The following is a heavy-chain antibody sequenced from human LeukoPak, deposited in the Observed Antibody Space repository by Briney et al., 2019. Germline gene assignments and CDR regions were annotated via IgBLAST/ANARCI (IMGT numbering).Heavy chain of an antibody. CDR1: GFTFTNAW. CDR2: IKSKTDGGTS. J-gene: IGHJ5*02. V-gene: IGHV3-15*01. CDR3: STLWYGA. Sequence: GGSLRLSCAGSGFTFTNAWMYWVRQAPGKGLEWVGRIKSKTDGGTSDYAAPVAGRFTISRDDSKSTLYLEMNSLKTEDTGVYYCSTLWYGAWGQGTLVTVSS. D-gene: IGHD3-10*01.